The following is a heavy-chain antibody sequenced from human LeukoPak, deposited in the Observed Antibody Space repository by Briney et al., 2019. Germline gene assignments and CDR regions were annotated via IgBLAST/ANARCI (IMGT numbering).Heavy chain of an antibody. J-gene: IGHJ4*02. CDR3: ARDRGKDYFDN. CDR1: GLTFTSHG. Sequence: PGGSLRLSCETSGLTFTSHGFHWVRQAAGKGLEWVAFIRNDGSDTYHANSVKGRFSISRDNSKNTVYLHMNSLRAEDTAVYYCARDRGKDYFDNWGQGTQVTVSS. D-gene: IGHD4-23*01. V-gene: IGHV3-30*02. CDR2: IRNDGSDT.